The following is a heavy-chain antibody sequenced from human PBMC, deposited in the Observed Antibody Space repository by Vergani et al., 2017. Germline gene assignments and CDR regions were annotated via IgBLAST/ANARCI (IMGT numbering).Heavy chain of an antibody. V-gene: IGHV4-59*01. J-gene: IGHJ4*02. CDR1: GGSISSYY. CDR3: ATLTEEYSSSSRNTPTYYFDY. D-gene: IGHD6-6*01. CDR2: IYYSGST. Sequence: QVQLQESGPGLVKPSETLSLTCTVSGGSISSYYWSWIRQPPGKGLEWIGYIYYSGSTNYNPSLKSRVTISVDTSKNQFSLKLSSVTAADTAVYYCATLTEEYSSSSRNTPTYYFDYWGQGTLVTVSS.